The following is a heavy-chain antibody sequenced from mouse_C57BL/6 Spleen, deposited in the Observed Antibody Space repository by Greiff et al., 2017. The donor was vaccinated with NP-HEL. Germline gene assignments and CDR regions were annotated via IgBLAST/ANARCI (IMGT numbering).Heavy chain of an antibody. V-gene: IGHV1-55*01. CDR3: ARRYGLQAMDY. D-gene: IGHD1-1*02. J-gene: IGHJ4*01. Sequence: QVHVKQPGAELVKPGASVKMSCKASGYTFTSYWITWVKQRPGQGLEWIGDIYPGSGSTNYNEKFKSKATLTVDTSSSTAYMQLSSLTSEDSAVYYCARRYGLQAMDYWGQGTSVTVSS. CDR1: GYTFTSYW. CDR2: IYPGSGST.